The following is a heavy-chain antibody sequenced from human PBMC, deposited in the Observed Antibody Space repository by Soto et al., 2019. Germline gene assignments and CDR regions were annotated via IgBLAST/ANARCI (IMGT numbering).Heavy chain of an antibody. D-gene: IGHD4-17*01. CDR3: ARGPSVTTVYWHFDL. CDR1: GGSISSGDYY. V-gene: IGHV4-31*03. CDR2: IYYSGST. J-gene: IGHJ2*01. Sequence: QVQLQESGPGLVKPSQTLSLTCTVSGGSISSGDYYWSWVRQLPGKGLGWIGYIYYSGSTYYNPSLKRRATVSIDRSENQFSLTLNSMTAADTAFYYCARGPSVTTVYWHFDLWGRGTLVTVSS.